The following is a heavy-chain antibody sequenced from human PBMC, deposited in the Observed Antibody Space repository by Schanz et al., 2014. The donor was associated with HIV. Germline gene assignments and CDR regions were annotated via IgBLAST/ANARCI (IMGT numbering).Heavy chain of an antibody. D-gene: IGHD6-19*01. Sequence: QVQLVESGGGVVQPGRSLRLSCAASGFTFSSYGMHWVRQAPGKGLEWVAVIWYDGSNKYYADSVKGRFTISRDNSKNTLYLQMNSLRAEDTAVYYCARDPSRLVEAGYFDNWGQGTLVTVSS. CDR3: ARDPSRLVEAGYFDN. J-gene: IGHJ4*02. CDR1: GFTFSSYG. V-gene: IGHV3-33*01. CDR2: IWYDGSNK.